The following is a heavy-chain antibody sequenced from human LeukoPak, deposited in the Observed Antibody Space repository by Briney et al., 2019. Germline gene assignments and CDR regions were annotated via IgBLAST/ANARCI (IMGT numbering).Heavy chain of an antibody. CDR1: GFTFSSYG. CDR2: ISYDGSNK. J-gene: IGHJ4*02. V-gene: IGHV3-30*18. Sequence: PGGSLRLSCAASGFTFSSYGMHWVRQAPGKGLEGVAVISYDGSNKYYADSVKGRFTISRDNSKTTLYLQMNSLRAEDTAVYYCAKGPTSVAGDYWGQGTLVTVSS. D-gene: IGHD6-19*01. CDR3: AKGPTSVAGDY.